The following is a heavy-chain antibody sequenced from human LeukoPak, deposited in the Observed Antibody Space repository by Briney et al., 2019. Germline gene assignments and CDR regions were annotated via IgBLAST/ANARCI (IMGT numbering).Heavy chain of an antibody. CDR2: INSNSGDT. Sequence: ASVKVSCKGAGYTFTVHNLNWVRQAPGQGLEWMGWINSNSGDTKYAQKFQGRVTMTRATSIGLAYMELSRLKSDDTAVYYCATSRYWEWLYLLDYWGQGTLVTVSS. V-gene: IGHV1-2*02. CDR1: GYTFTVHN. J-gene: IGHJ4*02. D-gene: IGHD3-3*01. CDR3: ATSRYWEWLYLLDY.